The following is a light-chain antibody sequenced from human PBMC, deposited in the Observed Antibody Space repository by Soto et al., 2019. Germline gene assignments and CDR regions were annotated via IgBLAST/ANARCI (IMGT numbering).Light chain of an antibody. J-gene: IGKJ1*01. Sequence: IVFTKSPATLSSFPGDRVTLSCRASQYINTRLACYQHRPGHAPRLLIYGASTRATGIPDRFSGSGSGTDFTLTISRLEPEDSAVYYCQQYGSSPTWTFGQGTKVDI. CDR2: GAS. CDR3: QQYGSSPTWT. CDR1: QYINTR. V-gene: IGKV3-20*01.